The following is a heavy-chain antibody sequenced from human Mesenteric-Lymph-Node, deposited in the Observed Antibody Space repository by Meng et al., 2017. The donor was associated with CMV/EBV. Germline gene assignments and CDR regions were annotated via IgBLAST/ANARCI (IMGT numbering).Heavy chain of an antibody. CDR2: IFHTGTT. D-gene: IGHD6-6*01. V-gene: IGHV4-4*02. CDR3: ARGGYSSSFRWFDP. CDR1: GGSISSANW. J-gene: IGHJ5*02. Sequence: SGGSISSANWWSWVRQTPGKGLEWIGEIFHTGTTHYNPSLKSRVTISVDTSKNQFSLKLSSVTAADTAVYYCARGGYSSSFRWFDPWGQGTLVTVSS.